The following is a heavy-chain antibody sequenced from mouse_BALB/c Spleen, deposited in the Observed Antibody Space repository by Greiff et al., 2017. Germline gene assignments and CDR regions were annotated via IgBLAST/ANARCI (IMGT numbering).Heavy chain of an antibody. J-gene: IGHJ3*01. CDR3: VRDYDYDGFAY. CDR1: GFTFNTYA. CDR2: IRSKSNNYAT. V-gene: IGHV10-1*02. Sequence: EVKLEESGGGLVQPKGSLKLSCAASGFTFNTYAMNWVRQAPGKGLEWVARIRSKSNNYATYYADSVKDRFTISRDDSQSMLYLQMNNLKTEDTAMYYCVRDYDYDGFAYWGQGTLVTVSA. D-gene: IGHD2-4*01.